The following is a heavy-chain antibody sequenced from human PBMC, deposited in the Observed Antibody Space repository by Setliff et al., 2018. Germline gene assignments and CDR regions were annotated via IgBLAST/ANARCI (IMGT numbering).Heavy chain of an antibody. CDR1: GYSFTSYW. J-gene: IGHJ3*02. Sequence: GESLKLSCKGSGYSFTSYWIGWVCQMPGKGLEWMGIIYPGDSDTRYSPSFQGQVTISADKSISTAYLQWSSLKASDTAMYYCARQAVAGSDAFDIWGQGTMVTVSS. D-gene: IGHD6-19*01. V-gene: IGHV5-51*01. CDR2: IYPGDSDT. CDR3: ARQAVAGSDAFDI.